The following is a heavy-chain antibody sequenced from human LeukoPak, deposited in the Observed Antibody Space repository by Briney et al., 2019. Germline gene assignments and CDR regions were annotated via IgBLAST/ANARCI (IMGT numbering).Heavy chain of an antibody. V-gene: IGHV1-46*01. J-gene: IGHJ4*02. Sequence: GASVKVSCKASGYTFTSYYMHWVRQAPGQGLEWMGIINPSGGSTSYAQKFQGRVTMTRDTSTSTVYMELSSLRSEDTAVYYCARDLFKAKGYGLGYCSSTSCLFDYWGQGTLVTVSS. CDR1: GYTFTSYY. D-gene: IGHD2-2*01. CDR2: INPSGGST. CDR3: ARDLFKAKGYGLGYCSSTSCLFDY.